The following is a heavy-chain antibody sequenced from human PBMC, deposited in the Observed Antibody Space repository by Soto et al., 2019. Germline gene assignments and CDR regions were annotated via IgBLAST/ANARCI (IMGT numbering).Heavy chain of an antibody. V-gene: IGHV4-59*01. J-gene: IGHJ5*02. Sequence: SETLSLTCTVSGGSISSYYWNWLRQPPGKALEWIGYVYSSGSTNYNPSLKSRVTISVDTSRNQFSLKVNSVTAADTAMYYCARRAVVAVTGSLDNWLDPWGQGILVTVSS. CDR3: ARRAVVAVTGSLDNWLDP. CDR1: GGSISSYY. D-gene: IGHD2-21*01. CDR2: VYSSGST.